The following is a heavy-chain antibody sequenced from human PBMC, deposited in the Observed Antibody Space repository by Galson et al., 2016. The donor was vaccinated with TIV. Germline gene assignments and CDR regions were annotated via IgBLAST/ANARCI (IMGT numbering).Heavy chain of an antibody. J-gene: IGHJ4*02. CDR1: GYTFINND. CDR2: INPSGGDA. Sequence: SVKVSCKASGYTFINNDIHWVRQAPRQELEWMGIINPSGGDATYAQKFQGRVTMTRDTSTSTISMDLSSLTSEDTAVYYCAGTESCGGDCYVFDYWGQGTLVTVSS. D-gene: IGHD2-21*02. CDR3: AGTESCGGDCYVFDY. V-gene: IGHV1-46*01.